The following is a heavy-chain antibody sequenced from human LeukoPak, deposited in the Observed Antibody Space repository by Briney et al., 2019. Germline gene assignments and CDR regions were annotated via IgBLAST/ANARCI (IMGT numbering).Heavy chain of an antibody. CDR1: GFTFSSYW. D-gene: IGHD3-22*01. Sequence: GGSLRLSCVASGFTFSSYWMHWVRQDPRKGLVWVSRINGDGRNINYADSVRGRFTISRDNAKNTLYLQMNSLRAEDTAVYFCVEGGAPSYYDGSGDAYFDYWGQGTLVTVSS. V-gene: IGHV3-74*01. CDR3: VEGGAPSYYDGSGDAYFDY. CDR2: INGDGRNI. J-gene: IGHJ4*02.